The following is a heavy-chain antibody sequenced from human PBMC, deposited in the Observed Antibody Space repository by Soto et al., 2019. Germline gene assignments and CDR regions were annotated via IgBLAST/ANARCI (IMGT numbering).Heavy chain of an antibody. V-gene: IGHV4-59*08. CDR3: ARTGDDYGDTGAFDI. CDR2: IYYSGST. Sequence: QVQLQESGPGLVKPSETLSLTCTVSGGSISSYYWSWIRQPPGKGLEWIGYIYYSGSTNYNPSLKSRVTISVDTSKNQFSMKRSSVSAADTAVYYCARTGDDYGDTGAFDIWGQGTMVTVSS. J-gene: IGHJ3*02. CDR1: GGSISSYY. D-gene: IGHD4-17*01.